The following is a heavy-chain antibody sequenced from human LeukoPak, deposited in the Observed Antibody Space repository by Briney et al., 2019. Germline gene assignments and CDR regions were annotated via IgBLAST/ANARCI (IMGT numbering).Heavy chain of an antibody. D-gene: IGHD3-10*01. CDR1: GFTVSSNY. Sequence: GGSLRLSCAASGFTVSSNYMSWVRQAPGKGLEWVAVISYDGSNKYYADSVKGRFTISRDNSKNTLYLQMNSLRAEDTAVYYCARAVRGVSFDYWGQGTLVTVSS. CDR2: ISYDGSNK. V-gene: IGHV3-30*03. J-gene: IGHJ4*02. CDR3: ARAVRGVSFDY.